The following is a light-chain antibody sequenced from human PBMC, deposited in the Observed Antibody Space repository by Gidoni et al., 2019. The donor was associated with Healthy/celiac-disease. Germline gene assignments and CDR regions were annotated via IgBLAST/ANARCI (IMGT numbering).Light chain of an antibody. J-gene: IGKJ1*01. Sequence: EIVMTPSPATPSVSPGERATLSCRASQSVSSNLPWYQQKPGQAPRLLIYGASTRATGIPARFSGSGSGTEFTLTISSLQSEDFAVYFCQQYNNWPATWTFGQGTKVEIK. CDR2: GAS. CDR1: QSVSSN. CDR3: QQYNNWPATWT. V-gene: IGKV3-15*01.